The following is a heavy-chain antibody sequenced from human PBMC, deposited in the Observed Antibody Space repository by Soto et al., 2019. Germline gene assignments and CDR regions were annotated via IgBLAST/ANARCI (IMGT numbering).Heavy chain of an antibody. CDR2: IYYSGST. J-gene: IGHJ6*02. CDR3: ARDQDYGDYRLLVWYGMDV. Sequence: QVQLQESGPGLVKPSQTLSLTCTVSGGSISSGGYYWSWIRQHPGKGLEWIGYIYYSGSTYYNPSLKSRVTISVDTSKNQFSLKLSSVTAADTAVYYCARDQDYGDYRLLVWYGMDVWGQGTTVTVSS. D-gene: IGHD4-17*01. CDR1: GGSISSGGYY. V-gene: IGHV4-31*03.